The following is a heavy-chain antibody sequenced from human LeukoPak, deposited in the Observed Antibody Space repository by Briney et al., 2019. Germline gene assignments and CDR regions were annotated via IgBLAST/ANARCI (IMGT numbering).Heavy chain of an antibody. J-gene: IGHJ4*02. D-gene: IGHD4-17*01. Sequence: GESLEISCKGSGYRFTSYWIGWVRQLPGKGLEWMGIVYPGDSDTRYSPSFQGQVTISADKSISAAYLQWSSLKASDTAMYYCALRRDSVYYWGQGTLVTVSS. CDR1: GYRFTSYW. CDR3: ALRRDSVYY. V-gene: IGHV5-51*01. CDR2: VYPGDSDT.